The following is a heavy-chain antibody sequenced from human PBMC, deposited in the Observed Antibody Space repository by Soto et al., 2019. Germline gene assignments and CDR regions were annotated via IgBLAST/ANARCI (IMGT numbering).Heavy chain of an antibody. V-gene: IGHV3-74*01. CDR3: ARGGLEPFDY. CDR1: GCTFRSYG. CDR2: INDYGTTI. Sequence: PGGSRSLSCAASGCTFRSYGMHWVRQAPGKGLVWVSRINDYGTTINYAESVEGRFTISRDDAKSEVYLQMNNLRAEDTAVYYCARGGLEPFDYWGQGALVTVSS. D-gene: IGHD1-1*01. J-gene: IGHJ4*02.